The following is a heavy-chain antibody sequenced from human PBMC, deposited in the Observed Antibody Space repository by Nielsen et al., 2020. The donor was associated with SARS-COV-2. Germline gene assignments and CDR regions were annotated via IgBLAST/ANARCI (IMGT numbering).Heavy chain of an antibody. V-gene: IGHV1-69*13. CDR2: IIPIFGTA. D-gene: IGHD6-13*01. CDR3: ARGGYSSSFGYYYGIDV. Sequence: SVKVSCKASGGTFSSYAISWVRQAPGQGLEWMGGIIPIFGTANYAQKFQGRVTITADESTSTAYMELSSLRSEDTAVYYCARGGYSSSFGYYYGIDVWGQGTTVTVSS. J-gene: IGHJ6*02. CDR1: GGTFSSYA.